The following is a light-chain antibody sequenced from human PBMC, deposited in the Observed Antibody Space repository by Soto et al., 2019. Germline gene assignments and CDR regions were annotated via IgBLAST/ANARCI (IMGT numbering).Light chain of an antibody. CDR1: SSDVGAYKY. J-gene: IGLJ3*02. V-gene: IGLV2-8*01. CDR2: GVS. CDR3: TSYVGSNIWV. Sequence: QSALTQPPSASGSPGQSVTISCTGTSSDVGAYKYVSWYQQYPGKAPKLMIYGVSKRPSGVPDRFSGSKSGNTASLTVSGLQAEDEADYYCTSYVGSNIWVFGGGTKLT.